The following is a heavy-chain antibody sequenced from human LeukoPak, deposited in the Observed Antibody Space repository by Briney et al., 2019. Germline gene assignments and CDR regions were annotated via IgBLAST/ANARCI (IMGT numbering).Heavy chain of an antibody. Sequence: GGSLRLSCAASGFTFSSYEMNWVRQAPGKGLEWVSYISSSGSTIYYADSVKGRFTISRDNAKNSLYLQMNSLRAEDTAVYYCAKEDGGYDQVYFDYWGQGTLVTVSS. CDR2: ISSSGSTI. J-gene: IGHJ4*02. CDR1: GFTFSSYE. CDR3: AKEDGGYDQVYFDY. V-gene: IGHV3-48*03. D-gene: IGHD5-12*01.